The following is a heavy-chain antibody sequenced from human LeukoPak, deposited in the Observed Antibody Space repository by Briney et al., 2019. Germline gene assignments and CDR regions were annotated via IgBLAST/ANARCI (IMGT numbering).Heavy chain of an antibody. V-gene: IGHV1-18*01. CDR2: ISAYNGNT. J-gene: IGHJ3*02. CDR1: GYTFTSYG. CDR3: ARDGLSGWYFGFFVWEGAFDI. D-gene: IGHD6-19*01. Sequence: ASVKVSCKASGYTFTSYGISWVRQAPGQGLEWMGWISAYNGNTNYAQKLQGGVTMTTDTSTSTAYMELRSLRSDDTAVYYCARDGLSGWYFGFFVWEGAFDIWGQGTMVTVSS.